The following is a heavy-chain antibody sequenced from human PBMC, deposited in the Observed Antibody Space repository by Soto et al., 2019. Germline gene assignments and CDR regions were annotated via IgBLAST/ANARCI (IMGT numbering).Heavy chain of an antibody. CDR3: ARAVSGMTSVLGF. CDR2: ITPMIGTT. D-gene: IGHD6-25*01. V-gene: IGHV1-69*01. J-gene: IGHJ4*02. Sequence: QVHLVQSGAEVKRPGSSVRVSCRASGGTFYTYAFTWVRQAPGQGLEWMGGITPMIGTTKYAQKFHGRVTFSADEYASTAYMALRNLRSDDTAVYYCARAVSGMTSVLGFWGQGTLITFSS. CDR1: GGTFYTYA.